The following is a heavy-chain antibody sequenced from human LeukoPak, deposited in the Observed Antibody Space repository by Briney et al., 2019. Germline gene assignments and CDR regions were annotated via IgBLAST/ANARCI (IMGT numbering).Heavy chain of an antibody. CDR3: VVSPNQDFFDY. CDR1: GVTINSHY. CDR2: IYGSGRP. V-gene: IGHV4-4*09. Sequence: SETQSLTCTVSGVTINSHYLNWIRQPPGKGLEWIGYIYGSGRPNCNPSLKNRVTMSVDTSTSQFSLRLSSVTAADTAVYYCVVSPNQDFFDYWGQGPLVPVSS. J-gene: IGHJ4*02.